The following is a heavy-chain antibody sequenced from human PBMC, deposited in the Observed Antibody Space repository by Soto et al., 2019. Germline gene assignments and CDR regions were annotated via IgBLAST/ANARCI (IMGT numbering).Heavy chain of an antibody. Sequence: QAQLVESGGGVVQPGRSLRLSCAASGFAFSSYGMRWVRQAPGTGLEWVAVISYDGSLQHYADSVKGRFTISRDNAKNMVLLQMSCLRAEDTAVYYCVSDRGYGHASVPYSWGQGTLVSVSS. D-gene: IGHD5-18*01. CDR1: GFAFSSYG. CDR3: VSDRGYGHASVPYS. CDR2: ISYDGSLQ. J-gene: IGHJ4*02. V-gene: IGHV3-30*03.